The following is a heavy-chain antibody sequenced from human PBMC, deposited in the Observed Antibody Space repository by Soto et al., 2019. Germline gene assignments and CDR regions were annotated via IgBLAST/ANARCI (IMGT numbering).Heavy chain of an antibody. CDR2: ISAHNGNT. J-gene: IGHJ4*02. Sequence: QVHLVQSGAEVKKPGASVKVSCKGSGYTFTSYGITWVRQAPGEGLEWMGWISAHNGNTNYAQKLQGRVTVTSDTSTTTPYMELRSLRSDFTAVYYCARGRYGDYWGQGARVTVSS. CDR3: ARGRYGDY. CDR1: GYTFTSYG. D-gene: IGHD1-1*01. V-gene: IGHV1-18*01.